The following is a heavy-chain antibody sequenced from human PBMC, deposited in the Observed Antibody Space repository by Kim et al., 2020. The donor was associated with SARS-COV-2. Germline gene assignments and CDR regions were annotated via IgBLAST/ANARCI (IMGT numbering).Heavy chain of an antibody. CDR3: ATLAAAGTNYYYYGMDV. D-gene: IGHD6-13*01. J-gene: IGHJ6*02. Sequence: LKSRVTISVDTSKNQFSLKLSSVTAADTAVYYCATLAAAGTNYYYYGMDVWGQGTTVTVSS. V-gene: IGHV4-59*01.